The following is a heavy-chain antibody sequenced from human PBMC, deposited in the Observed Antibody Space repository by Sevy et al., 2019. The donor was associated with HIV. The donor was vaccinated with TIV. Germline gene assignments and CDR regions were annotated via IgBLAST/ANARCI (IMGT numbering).Heavy chain of an antibody. Sequence: GGSLRLSCAASGFTFSSYAMSWVRQAPGKGLEWVSLISNSGSSTYYADSVKGRFTLSRDNSKNTLYLQMNSLRAEDTAVYYRAKMIPYYGLGSYRQGAFDIWGQGTMVTVSS. D-gene: IGHD3-10*01. CDR1: GFTFSSYA. CDR3: AKMIPYYGLGSYRQGAFDI. J-gene: IGHJ3*02. V-gene: IGHV3-23*01. CDR2: ISNSGSST.